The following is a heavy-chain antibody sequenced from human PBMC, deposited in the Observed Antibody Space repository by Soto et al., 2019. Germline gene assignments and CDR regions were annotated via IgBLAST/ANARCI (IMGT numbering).Heavy chain of an antibody. CDR2: FDPEDGET. CDR1: GYTLAELS. D-gene: IGHD6-6*01. J-gene: IGHJ5*02. Sequence: ASVKVSCKVSGYTLAELSMHWVRQAPGKGLEWMGGFDPEDGETIYAQKFQGRVTITADKSTSTAYMELSSLRSEDTAVYYCARGEARPISEEASWFDPWGQGTLVTVSS. CDR3: ARGEARPISEEASWFDP. V-gene: IGHV1-24*01.